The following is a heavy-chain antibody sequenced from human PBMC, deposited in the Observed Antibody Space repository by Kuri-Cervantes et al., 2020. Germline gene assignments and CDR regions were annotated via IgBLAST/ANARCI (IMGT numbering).Heavy chain of an antibody. D-gene: IGHD4-17*01. CDR1: GYTFTGYY. J-gene: IGHJ5*02. V-gene: IGHV1-2*04. CDR3: ARAYGDYFWFDP. Sequence: ASVKVSCKASGYTFTGYYIHWVRQAPGQGLEWMGWINPNSGDTNYAQKFQGLVTMTRDMSINTAYLELNRLKSDDTATYYCARAYGDYFWFDPWGQGTLVTVSS. CDR2: INPNSGDT.